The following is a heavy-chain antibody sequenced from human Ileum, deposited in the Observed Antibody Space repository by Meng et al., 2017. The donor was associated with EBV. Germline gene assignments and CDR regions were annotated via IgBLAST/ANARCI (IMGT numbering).Heavy chain of an antibody. CDR1: GFSVSRNY. CDR3: ARGGWIVPVD. D-gene: IGHD2-2*03. V-gene: IGHV3-53*01. CDR2: IYSGGST. Sequence: VESGGGWILPRWSLRLFCAASGFSVSRNYMSWARQTPGKGREWLSIIYSGGSTYYADSVKGRFTISRDNSKNTLYLQMNNLRVDDTAVDYCARGGWIVPVDWGQGTLVTVSS. J-gene: IGHJ4*02.